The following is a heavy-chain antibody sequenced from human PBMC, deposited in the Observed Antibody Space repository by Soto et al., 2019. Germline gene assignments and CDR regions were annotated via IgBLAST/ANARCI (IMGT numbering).Heavy chain of an antibody. V-gene: IGHV4-59*08. Sequence: PSETLSLTCIVSGGSISRYYWSWIRQPPGKGLEWIGYIYYSGSTNHNPSLKSRLSMSLDTSRNQFSLKLTSMTVADTAVYYCAVHRATPGVALSNWFGPSGQGSLVTVSS. CDR2: IYYSGST. CDR3: AVHRATPGVALSNWFGP. CDR1: GGSISRYY. D-gene: IGHD3-10*01. J-gene: IGHJ5*02.